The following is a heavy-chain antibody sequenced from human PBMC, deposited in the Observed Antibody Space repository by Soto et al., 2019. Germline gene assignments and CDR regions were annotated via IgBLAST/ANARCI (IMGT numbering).Heavy chain of an antibody. J-gene: IGHJ4*02. V-gene: IGHV1-69*12. CDR3: AGGSSARCCDDY. D-gene: IGHD1-26*01. CDR1: GGTFSSYA. CDR2: IIPIFGTA. Sequence: QVQLVQSGAEVKKPGSSVKVSCKASGGTFSSYAISWVRQAPGQGLEWMGGIIPIFGTANYAQKFQGGVTITADESTSTAYMELSSLSSEETDVYYFAGGSSARCCDDYWGQGTLVTVSS.